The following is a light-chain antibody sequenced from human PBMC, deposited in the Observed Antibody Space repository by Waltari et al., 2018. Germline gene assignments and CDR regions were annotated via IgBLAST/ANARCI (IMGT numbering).Light chain of an antibody. CDR2: DVS. Sequence: QSVLTQPASVSGSPGQSITISCTGTSSDVGFYNYVSWYQQHPGKAPKLLLYDVSERPSGVSNRFSGSKSGNTASLTISGLQAEDEADYYCNSYAGSSSWVFGGGTKLTVL. J-gene: IGLJ3*02. V-gene: IGLV2-14*01. CDR3: NSYAGSSSWV. CDR1: SSDVGFYNY.